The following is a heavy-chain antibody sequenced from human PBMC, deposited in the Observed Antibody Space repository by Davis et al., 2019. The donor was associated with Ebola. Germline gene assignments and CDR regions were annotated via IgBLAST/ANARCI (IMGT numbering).Heavy chain of an antibody. J-gene: IGHJ3*02. CDR1: GFTFSTYS. CDR3: AKDIQYSSSWGAFDI. D-gene: IGHD6-6*01. V-gene: IGHV3-21*04. CDR2: ISSDSDYI. Sequence: GESLKISCAASGFTFSTYSMSWVRQAPGKGLEWVSSISSDSDYIYYADSVKGRFTISRDNAKNSLYLQMNSLRAEDTALYYCAKDIQYSSSWGAFDIWGQGTMVTVSS.